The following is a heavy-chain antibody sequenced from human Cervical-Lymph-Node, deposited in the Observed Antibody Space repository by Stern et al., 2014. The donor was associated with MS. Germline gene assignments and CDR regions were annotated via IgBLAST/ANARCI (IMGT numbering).Heavy chain of an antibody. CDR1: GFSLTDYV. J-gene: IGHJ4*02. Sequence: QDQLVQSGGGVAQPGRSLTLSCEASGFSLTDYVIHWVRQAPGKGLQWVAAVGYDGSNSLYTASVKGRFTISRDTPRNTLSLQMNSLRLEDTALYYCAKGIGRDYYDSGRMDSWGQGTLVTVSS. V-gene: IGHV3-30*18. CDR2: VGYDGSNS. D-gene: IGHD3-22*01. CDR3: AKGIGRDYYDSGRMDS.